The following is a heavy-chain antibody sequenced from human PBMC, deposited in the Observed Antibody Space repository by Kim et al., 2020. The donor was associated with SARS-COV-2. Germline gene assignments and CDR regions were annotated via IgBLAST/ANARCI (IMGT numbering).Heavy chain of an antibody. V-gene: IGHV3-7*03. CDR3: TREYNEKDGGALDI. Sequence: YVDSVKGRFTVSRDNAKNSLYLQMNSLRAEDTAVYYCTREYNEKDGGALDIWGQGTRVDVSS. J-gene: IGHJ3*02. D-gene: IGHD1-20*01.